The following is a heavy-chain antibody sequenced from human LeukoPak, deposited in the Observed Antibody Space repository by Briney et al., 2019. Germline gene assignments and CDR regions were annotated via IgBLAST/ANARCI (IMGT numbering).Heavy chain of an antibody. V-gene: IGHV1-18*01. Sequence: ASVTVSCKASGYTFTSFGVSWVRQAPGQGPEWMGWISPYNDNTNYAQKFQGRVTLTTDASTSTAYMELRSLTSDDTAVYYCAREPSGLLFDYWGQGTLVTVSS. J-gene: IGHJ4*01. D-gene: IGHD6-25*01. CDR1: GYTFTSFG. CDR3: AREPSGLLFDY. CDR2: ISPYNDNT.